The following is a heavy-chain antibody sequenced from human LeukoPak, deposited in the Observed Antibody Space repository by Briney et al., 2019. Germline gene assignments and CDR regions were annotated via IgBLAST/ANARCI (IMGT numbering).Heavy chain of an antibody. D-gene: IGHD3-3*01. CDR1: GYTFTTYA. Sequence: ASVKVSCKASGYTFTTYAIHWVRQAPGQRLEWMGWINPGNGDTRYSQYFQGRVTITRDTSATTAYMELSSLRSEDKAVYYCARAYDFWSGYYDWYYFDYWGQGTLVTVSS. CDR3: ARAYDFWSGYYDWYYFDY. V-gene: IGHV1-3*03. CDR2: INPGNGDT. J-gene: IGHJ4*02.